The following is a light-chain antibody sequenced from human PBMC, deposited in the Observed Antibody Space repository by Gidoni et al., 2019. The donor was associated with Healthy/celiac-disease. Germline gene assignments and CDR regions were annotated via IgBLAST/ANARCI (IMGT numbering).Light chain of an antibody. J-gene: IGKJ1*01. CDR1: QSISSY. Sequence: NQMTKSPSSLSASVGDRVTITCRASQSISSYLNWYQQKPGKATKLLIYAASSLQSGVPSRFSGSGSGTDFTLTISSLQPEDFATYYCQQCYSPRTFGQGTKVEIK. CDR2: AAS. V-gene: IGKV1-39*01. CDR3: QQCYSPRT.